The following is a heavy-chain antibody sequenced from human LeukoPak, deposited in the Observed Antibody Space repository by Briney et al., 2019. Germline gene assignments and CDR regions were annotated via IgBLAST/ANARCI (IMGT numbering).Heavy chain of an antibody. V-gene: IGHV3-23*01. CDR2: ISGSGGST. Sequence: VGSLRLSCAASGFTFSSYAMSWVRQAPGKGLEWVSAISGSGGSTYYADSVKGRFTISRDNSKNTLYLQMNSLRAEDTAVYYCAKDQGSIVGARYYYYYMDVWGKGTTVTVSS. J-gene: IGHJ6*03. D-gene: IGHD1-26*01. CDR3: AKDQGSIVGARYYYYYMDV. CDR1: GFTFSSYA.